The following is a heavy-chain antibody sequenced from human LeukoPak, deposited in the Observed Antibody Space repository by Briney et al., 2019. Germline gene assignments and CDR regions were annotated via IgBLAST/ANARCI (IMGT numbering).Heavy chain of an antibody. Sequence: GGSLRLSCAASGFTFSSYAMSWVRQAPGKGLEWVSAITGSGTNRYYADSLKGRFTTSRDNSKNTVFLQMNSLRHEDTAIYYCVIWGDYDVLTGYYVPDYWGQGTLVTV. CDR2: ITGSGTNR. CDR3: VIWGDYDVLTGYYVPDY. D-gene: IGHD3-9*01. J-gene: IGHJ4*02. CDR1: GFTFSSYA. V-gene: IGHV3-23*01.